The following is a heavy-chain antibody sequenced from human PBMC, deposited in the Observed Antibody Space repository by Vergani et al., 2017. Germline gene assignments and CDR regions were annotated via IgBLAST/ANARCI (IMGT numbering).Heavy chain of an antibody. CDR2: ISWNSGAV. D-gene: IGHD6-13*01. J-gene: IGHJ4*02. Sequence: EVDLVESGGGLAQPGGSLRLSCEASGITFWKFGMHWVRQGPGKGLEWVSGISWNSGAVDYADSVRGRFTISRDNSKNTLYLQMNSLRAEDTAVYYCAKDARYSSTGVYWGQGTLVTVSS. CDR3: AKDARYSSTGVY. CDR1: GITFWKFG. V-gene: IGHV3-9*01.